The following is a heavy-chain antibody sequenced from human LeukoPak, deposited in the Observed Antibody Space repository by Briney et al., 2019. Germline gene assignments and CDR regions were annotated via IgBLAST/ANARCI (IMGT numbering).Heavy chain of an antibody. CDR2: IYTSGST. Sequence: SETLSLTCTVSGASISSYYWSWIRQPAGKGLEWIGRIYTSGSTNYNPSLNSRVSMSVDTSKNQSSLKFSSVTAADTAVYYCVSYSGSNAYYAYWGQGTLVTVSS. J-gene: IGHJ4*02. CDR3: VSYSGSNAYYAY. V-gene: IGHV4-4*07. D-gene: IGHD1-26*01. CDR1: GASISSYY.